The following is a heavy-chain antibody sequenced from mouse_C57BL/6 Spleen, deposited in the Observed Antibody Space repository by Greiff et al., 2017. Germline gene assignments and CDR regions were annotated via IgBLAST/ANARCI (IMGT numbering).Heavy chain of an antibody. Sequence: QVQLKESGAELARPGASVKLSCKASGYTFTSYGISWVKQRTGQGLEWIGQIYPGSGNTYYNEKFKDKATLTTDKSSSTAYVALRSLKSEDSSFYFFAREVGLLRECYAMGYWGQGTSVTVSS. V-gene: IGHV1-81*01. CDR3: AREVGLLRECYAMGY. D-gene: IGHD1-1*01. J-gene: IGHJ4*01. CDR2: IYPGSGNT. CDR1: GYTFTSYG.